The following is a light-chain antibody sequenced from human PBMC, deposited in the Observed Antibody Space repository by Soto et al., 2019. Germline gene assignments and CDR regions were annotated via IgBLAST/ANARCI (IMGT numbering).Light chain of an antibody. CDR1: QSVLYSSNNKNY. Sequence: DIVLTQSPDSLAVSLGERATINCKSSQSVLYSSNNKNYFAWYQQKPGQPPKLLIYWASTRKSGVPDRFSGSGSGIDFTLTITSLQAEDVAVYYCHQHYTNLRTFGQGTKVEIK. CDR3: HQHYTNLRT. J-gene: IGKJ1*01. CDR2: WAS. V-gene: IGKV4-1*01.